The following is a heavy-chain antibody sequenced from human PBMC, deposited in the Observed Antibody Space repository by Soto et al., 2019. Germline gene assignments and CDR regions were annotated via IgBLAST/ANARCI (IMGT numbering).Heavy chain of an antibody. CDR2: ISSSSSTI. J-gene: IGHJ4*02. Sequence: EVQLVESGGGLVQPGGSLRLSCAASGFTFSSYSMNWVRQAPGKGLEWVSYISSSSSTIYYADSVKGRYTISRDNAKNSPYLPTNSLRDEDTAVYYGARDLHDSTGSYAHFDYWGQGTLGTVSS. CDR1: GFTFSSYS. CDR3: ARDLHDSTGSYAHFDY. V-gene: IGHV3-48*02. D-gene: IGHD3-22*01.